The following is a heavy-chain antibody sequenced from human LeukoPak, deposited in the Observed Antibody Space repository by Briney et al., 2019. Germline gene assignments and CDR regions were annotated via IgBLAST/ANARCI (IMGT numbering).Heavy chain of an antibody. CDR3: ARVLTAAGTFDP. D-gene: IGHD6-13*01. J-gene: IGHJ5*02. CDR2: TYYRSKWYT. Sequence: PSQTLSLTCVISGDSVSSNSATWNWIRQSPSRGLEWLGRTYYRSKWYTDYAVSVQSRITFNPDTSKNQFSLQLNSVTPEGTAVYYCARVLTAAGTFDPWGQGTLVTVSS. V-gene: IGHV6-1*01. CDR1: GDSVSSNSAT.